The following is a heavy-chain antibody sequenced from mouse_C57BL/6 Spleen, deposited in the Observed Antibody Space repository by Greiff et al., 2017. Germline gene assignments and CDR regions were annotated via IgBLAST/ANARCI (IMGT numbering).Heavy chain of an antibody. CDR2: IWSDGST. CDR1: GFSLTSYG. Sequence: VQLVESGPGLVAPSQSLSITCTVSGFSLTSYGVHWVRQPPGKGLEWLVVIWSDGSTTYNSALKSRLSISKYNSKSQVFLKMNSLQTDDTAMYYCAREGIYYGNPYAMDYWGQGTSVTVSS. J-gene: IGHJ4*01. V-gene: IGHV2-6*03. D-gene: IGHD2-1*01. CDR3: AREGIYYGNPYAMDY.